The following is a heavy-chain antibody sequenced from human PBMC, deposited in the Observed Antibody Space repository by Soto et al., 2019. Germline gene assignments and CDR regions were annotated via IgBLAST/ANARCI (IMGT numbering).Heavy chain of an antibody. Sequence: EVQLVESGGGLVQPGGSLRLSCAASGFTFSSYWMSWVRQVPGKGLEWVANIKQDGNEGYHVDSVKGRFTISRDNAKNSLYLQMNSLTAEDTAVYYCARVKSLAGEYWRQGTLVTVSS. CDR3: ARVKSLAGEY. CDR1: GFTFSSYW. D-gene: IGHD2-15*01. V-gene: IGHV3-7*05. CDR2: IKQDGNEG. J-gene: IGHJ4*02.